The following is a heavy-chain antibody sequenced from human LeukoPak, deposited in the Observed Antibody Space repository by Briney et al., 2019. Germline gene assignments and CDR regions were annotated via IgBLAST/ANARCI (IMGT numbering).Heavy chain of an antibody. CDR1: GGSFSGYY. CDR2: INHSGST. D-gene: IGHD3-9*01. J-gene: IGHJ4*02. V-gene: IGHV4-34*01. Sequence: SETLSLTCAVYGGSFSGYYWSWIRQPPGKGLEWIGEINHSGSTNYSPSLKSRVTISVDTSKNQFSLKLSSVTAADTAVYYCARRGYDILTGSHYFDYWGQGTLVTVSS. CDR3: ARRGYDILTGSHYFDY.